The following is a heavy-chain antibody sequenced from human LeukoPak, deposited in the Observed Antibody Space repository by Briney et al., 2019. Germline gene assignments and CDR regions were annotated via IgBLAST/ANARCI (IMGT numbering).Heavy chain of an antibody. CDR3: ARSDSSGYRIAEYFQH. V-gene: IGHV3-21*01. CDR1: GFTFGIYS. D-gene: IGHD3-22*01. CDR2: ISSSSSYI. J-gene: IGHJ1*01. Sequence: GGSLRLSCAAAGFTFGIYSMNWVRQAQGKGLEWVSSISSSSSYIYYADSVKGRFTISRDNAKNSLYLQMNSLRAEDTAVYYCARSDSSGYRIAEYFQHWGQGTLVTVSS.